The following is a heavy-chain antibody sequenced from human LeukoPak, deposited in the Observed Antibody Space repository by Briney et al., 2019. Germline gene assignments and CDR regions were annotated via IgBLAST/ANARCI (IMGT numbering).Heavy chain of an antibody. CDR2: IGTTSGAI. Sequence: GGSLRLSCAASGFTFNAFGMNWVRQAPGKGLEWVSYIGTTSGAIYYADSVKGRFTISRDSAKNSLYLQMNSLRAVDTAVYYCARGAFSSGELLGYWGQGTLVTVSS. V-gene: IGHV3-48*01. CDR1: GFTFNAFG. J-gene: IGHJ4*02. CDR3: ARGAFSSGELLGY. D-gene: IGHD1-26*01.